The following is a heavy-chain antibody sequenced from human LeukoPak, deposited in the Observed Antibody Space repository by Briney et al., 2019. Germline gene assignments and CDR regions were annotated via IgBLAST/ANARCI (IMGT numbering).Heavy chain of an antibody. J-gene: IGHJ4*02. CDR2: ITGSGGSS. V-gene: IGHV3-23*01. CDR3: AKRSPSGAYFFDY. Sequence: PGGSLRLSCAASGFAFSTYGMTWVREAPGKGLEWLSTITGSGGSSFPADSVKGRFTISRDNSKNTLYLQMDSLRAEDTALYYCAKRSPSGAYFFDYWGQGTLVTVSS. CDR1: GFAFSTYG. D-gene: IGHD1-26*01.